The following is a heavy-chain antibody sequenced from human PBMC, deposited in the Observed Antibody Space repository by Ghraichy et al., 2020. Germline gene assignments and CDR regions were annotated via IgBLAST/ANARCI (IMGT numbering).Heavy chain of an antibody. D-gene: IGHD6-25*01. Sequence: LTCAASGFTVINNFMTWVRQAPGKGLEWVALIYSGGTTSYADSVKGRFTLSRDSSKNTVYLQMNSLRVDDTAVYYCARGGSSSEAGSWGQGTLVTVSS. J-gene: IGHJ5*02. V-gene: IGHV3-66*01. CDR1: GFTVINNF. CDR3: ARGGSSSEAGS. CDR2: IYSGGTT.